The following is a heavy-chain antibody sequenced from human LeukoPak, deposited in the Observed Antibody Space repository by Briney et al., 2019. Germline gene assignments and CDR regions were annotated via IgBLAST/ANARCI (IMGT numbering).Heavy chain of an antibody. D-gene: IGHD1-20*01. CDR3: ARVSIAGTRFDP. V-gene: IGHV4-30-4*08. CDR2: MYYSGSS. J-gene: IGHJ5*02. Sequence: SETLSLTCTVSGGSISTNHYWDWIRQPPGQGLEWIAYMYYSGSSYYNPSLKSRVTISVDTSKNQFSLKLSSVTAADTAVYYCARVSIAGTRFDPWGQGTLVTVSS. CDR1: GGSISTNHY.